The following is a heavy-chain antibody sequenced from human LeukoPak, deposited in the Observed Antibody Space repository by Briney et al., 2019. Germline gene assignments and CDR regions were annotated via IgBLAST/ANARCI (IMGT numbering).Heavy chain of an antibody. V-gene: IGHV4-38-2*02. CDR1: GYSISSGYY. J-gene: IGHJ4*02. Sequence: PSETLSLTCSVSGYSISSGYYWGWIRQPPGKGLEWIGSIYQSGSTYYNPSLKSRVTISVDTSKNQFSLKLGSVTAADTAVYYCARLAWGRLDYWGQGTLVTVSS. CDR3: ARLAWGRLDY. CDR2: IYQSGST. D-gene: IGHD7-27*01.